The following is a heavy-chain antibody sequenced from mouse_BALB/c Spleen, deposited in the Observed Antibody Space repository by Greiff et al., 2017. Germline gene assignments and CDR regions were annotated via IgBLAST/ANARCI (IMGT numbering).Heavy chain of an antibody. Sequence: EVKLVESGGGLVQPGGSRKLSCAASGFTFSDYGMAWVRQAPGKGPEWVAFISNLAYSIYYADTVTGRFTISRENAKNTLYLEMSSLRSEDTAMYYCASDRGITDAMDYWGQGTSVTVSS. J-gene: IGHJ4*01. D-gene: IGHD2-4*01. V-gene: IGHV5-15*02. CDR3: ASDRGITDAMDY. CDR1: GFTFSDYG. CDR2: ISNLAYSI.